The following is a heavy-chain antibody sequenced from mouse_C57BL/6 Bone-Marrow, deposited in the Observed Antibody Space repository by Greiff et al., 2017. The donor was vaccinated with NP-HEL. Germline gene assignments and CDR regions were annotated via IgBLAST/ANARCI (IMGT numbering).Heavy chain of an antibody. V-gene: IGHV1-82*01. J-gene: IGHJ1*03. D-gene: IGHD1-1*01. CDR1: GYAFSSSW. CDR3: AGGCGTLLSFDV. Sequence: VQLQQSGPELVKPGASVKISCKASGYAFSSSWMNWVKQRPGKGLEWIGRIYPGAGDTNYNGKFKGKATLTADKSSSTAYMQLSSLTSEDSAVYFCAGGCGTLLSFDVWGTGTTVTVSS. CDR2: IYPGAGDT.